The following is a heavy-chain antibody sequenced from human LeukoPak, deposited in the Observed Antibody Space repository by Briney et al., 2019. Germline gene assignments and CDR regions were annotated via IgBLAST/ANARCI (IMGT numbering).Heavy chain of an antibody. CDR1: GFTFSSYG. V-gene: IGHV3-30*02. Sequence: PGGSLRLSCAASGFTFSSYGMHWVRQAPGKGLEWVAFIRYDGSNKYYADSVKGRFTISRDNSKNTLYLQMNSLRAEDTAVYYCAVYCSGGSCYFETSNFDYWGQGTLVTVSS. J-gene: IGHJ4*02. D-gene: IGHD2-15*01. CDR2: IRYDGSNK. CDR3: AVYCSGGSCYFETSNFDY.